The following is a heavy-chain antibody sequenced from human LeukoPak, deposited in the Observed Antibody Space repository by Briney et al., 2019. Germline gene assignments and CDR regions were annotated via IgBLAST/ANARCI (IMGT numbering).Heavy chain of an antibody. CDR2: ISGSGGRT. CDR3: ARDLLPLGGTLGNWFDP. V-gene: IGHV3-23*01. D-gene: IGHD1-26*01. J-gene: IGHJ5*02. CDR1: GFTFNSYN. Sequence: GGSLRLSCVASGFTFNSYNINWARQAPGKGLEWVATISGSGGRTFHADSVKGRFTISRDNSMNTLFLQMNSLRVDDTAVYYCARDLLPLGGTLGNWFDPWGQGTLVTVSS.